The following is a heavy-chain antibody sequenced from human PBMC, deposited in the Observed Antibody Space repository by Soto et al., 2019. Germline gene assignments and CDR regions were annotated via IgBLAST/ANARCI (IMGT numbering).Heavy chain of an antibody. CDR2: IYWDDDR. CDR3: AHASISPYYYYGMDV. J-gene: IGHJ6*02. CDR1: GFSLSTSGVG. V-gene: IGHV2-5*02. Sequence: QITLKESGPTLVKPTQTLTLTCTFSGFSLSTSGVGVGWIRQPPGKALEWLAVIYWDDDRRYSPSLKSRLTITKDTSKIQVVLTMTNMDPVDTGTYYCAHASISPYYYYGMDVWGQGTTVTVSS. D-gene: IGHD1-20*01.